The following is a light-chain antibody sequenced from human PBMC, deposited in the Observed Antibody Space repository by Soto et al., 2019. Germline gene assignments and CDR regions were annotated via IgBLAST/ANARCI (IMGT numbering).Light chain of an antibody. CDR1: QSVSYH. Sequence: VVMTQTPATLSVSPGGRVTLSCRASQSVSYHVAWYQQKPGQTPRLVIYDASIRASGIPARFSGSGSGTEFSLTISSLQSEDFAIYYCQQYNSWLTFGAGTKVDIK. CDR3: QQYNSWLT. J-gene: IGKJ4*01. CDR2: DAS. V-gene: IGKV3-15*01.